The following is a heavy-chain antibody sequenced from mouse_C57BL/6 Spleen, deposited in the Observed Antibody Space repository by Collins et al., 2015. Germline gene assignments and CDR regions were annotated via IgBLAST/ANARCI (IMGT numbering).Heavy chain of an antibody. Sequence: QVQLQQPGADLVKPGASVKLSCKASGYTFTSYWMHWVKQRPGRGLEWIGRIDSNSGGTKYNERFKSKAALTVDKPSSTVYMQLSSLTSEDSAVYYCARAPRTMDYWGQGTSVTVSS. CDR1: GYTFTSYW. D-gene: IGHD2-10*02. CDR2: IDSNSGGT. CDR3: ARAPRTMDY. J-gene: IGHJ4*01. V-gene: IGHV1-72*01.